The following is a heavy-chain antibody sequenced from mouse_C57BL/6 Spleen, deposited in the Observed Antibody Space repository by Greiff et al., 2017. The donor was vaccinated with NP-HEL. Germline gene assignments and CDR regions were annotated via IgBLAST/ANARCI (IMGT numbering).Heavy chain of an antibody. CDR2: IGSGGST. Sequence: VHLVESGPGLVQPSQSLSITCTVSGFSLTSYGVHWVRQSPGKGLEWLGVIGSGGSTDYNAAFISRLSISKDNSKGQVFFKMNSLQADDKAIYYCARAIYYYGSSLYWYFDVWGTGTTVTVSS. CDR1: GFSLTSYG. V-gene: IGHV2-2*01. D-gene: IGHD1-1*01. CDR3: ARAIYYYGSSLYWYFDV. J-gene: IGHJ1*03.